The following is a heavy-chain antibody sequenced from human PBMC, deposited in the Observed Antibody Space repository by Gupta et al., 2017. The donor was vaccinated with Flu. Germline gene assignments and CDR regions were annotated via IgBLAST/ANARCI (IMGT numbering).Heavy chain of an antibody. CDR1: GFTFSSYA. V-gene: IGHV3-30-3*01. CDR2: ISYDGSNK. D-gene: IGHD2-2*01. J-gene: IGHJ3*02. CDR3: ARDHSGIVVPAAISAFDI. Sequence: QVQLVESGGGVVQPGRSLRLSCAASGFTFSSYAMHWVRQAPGKGLEWVAVISYDGSNKYYADSVKGRFTISRDNSKNTLYLQMNSLRAEDTAVYYCARDHSGIVVPAAISAFDIWGQGTMVTVSS.